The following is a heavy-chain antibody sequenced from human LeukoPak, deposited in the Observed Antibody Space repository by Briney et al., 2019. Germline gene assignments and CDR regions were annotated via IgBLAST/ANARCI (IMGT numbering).Heavy chain of an antibody. Sequence: SETLSLTCRVSGGSISSYYWTWIRQPPAKGLEWIGYRYYSGSTTYNPSLKSRVTISVDTSKSQFSLKLISVTAADTAIYYCARVRGDFETHWGQGTLVTVSS. CDR3: ARVRGDFETH. J-gene: IGHJ1*01. D-gene: IGHD3-16*01. CDR2: RYYSGST. CDR1: GGSISSYY. V-gene: IGHV4-59*01.